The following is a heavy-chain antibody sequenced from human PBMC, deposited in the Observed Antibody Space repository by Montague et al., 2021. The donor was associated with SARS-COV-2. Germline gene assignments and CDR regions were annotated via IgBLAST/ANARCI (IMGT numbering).Heavy chain of an antibody. CDR2: IWYDGSNE. Sequence: LRLSCAASGFTFSSYGMHWVRQAPGKGLEWVAVIWYDGSNENYRDSVKGRFTISRDNSKNTLYLQMNSLRAEDTAVYYCARDSGYSYGSPPYWFFALWGRGTLVSVSS. CDR1: GFTFSSYG. D-gene: IGHD5-18*01. J-gene: IGHJ2*01. V-gene: IGHV3-33*01. CDR3: ARDSGYSYGSPPYWFFAL.